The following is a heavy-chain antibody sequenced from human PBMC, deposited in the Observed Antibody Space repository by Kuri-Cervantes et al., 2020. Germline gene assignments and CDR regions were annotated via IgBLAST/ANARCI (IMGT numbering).Heavy chain of an antibody. CDR1: GXXXSNYW. CDR2: IXXXGSXR. J-gene: IGHJ6*03. CDR3: AXXPHYDFWNYXYYYYMDV. V-gene: IGHV3-7*01. D-gene: IGHD3-3*01. Sequence: GGSLRXXCAXSGXXXSNYWXXWVRQAPGKGLEWXAQIXXXGSXRXXVESLKGRXXISRDNAKNSLXXXINSLRVEDTAVXYCAXXPHYDFWNYXYYYYMDVWGKGTTVTVSS.